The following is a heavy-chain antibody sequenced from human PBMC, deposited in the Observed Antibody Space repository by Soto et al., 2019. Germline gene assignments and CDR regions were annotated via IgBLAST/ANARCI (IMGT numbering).Heavy chain of an antibody. J-gene: IGHJ4*02. D-gene: IGHD3-3*01. V-gene: IGHV3-23*01. Sequence: GGSLRLSCVASGFTFNSHAMSWVRQAPGKGLEWVASVNGGSTDINYADSVKGRFTISRDNSRNTLYLQMNSLRVDDTALYYCENVGGSKIHYTVYWGQETQVPVSS. CDR1: GFTFNSHA. CDR3: ENVGGSKIHYTVY. CDR2: VNGGSTDI.